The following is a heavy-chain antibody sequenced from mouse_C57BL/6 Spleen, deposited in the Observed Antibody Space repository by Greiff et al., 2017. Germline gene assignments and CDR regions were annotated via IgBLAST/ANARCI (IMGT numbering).Heavy chain of an antibody. V-gene: IGHV5-9-1*02. J-gene: IGHJ4*01. Sequence: EVQRVESGDGLVKPGGSLKLSCAASGFTFSSYAMSWVRQTPGKRLEWVAYISSGSGYIYYADTVKGRFTISRDNAGNTLYMQMSSLKSEDTAMYYCTRVGRMGYAMDYWGQGTSVTVSS. CDR1: GFTFSSYA. D-gene: IGHD2-3*01. CDR3: TRVGRMGYAMDY. CDR2: ISSGSGYI.